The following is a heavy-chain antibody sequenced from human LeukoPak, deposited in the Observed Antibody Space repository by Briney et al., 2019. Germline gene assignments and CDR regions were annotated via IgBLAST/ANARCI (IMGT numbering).Heavy chain of an antibody. D-gene: IGHD6-13*01. CDR3: ARGTIAADDYYYMDV. J-gene: IGHJ6*03. V-gene: IGHV4-59*08. Sequence: PSETLSLTCTVSGGSISSFQWTWLRQPPGMGLEWIGYVQYDGSTNYNASLKSRVTISVDTSKNHFSLKLSSVTAADTAVYYCARGTIAADDYYYMDVWGKGTTVTISS. CDR2: VQYDGST. CDR1: GGSISSFQ.